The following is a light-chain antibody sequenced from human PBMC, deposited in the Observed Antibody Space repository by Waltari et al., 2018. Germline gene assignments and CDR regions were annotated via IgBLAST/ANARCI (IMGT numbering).Light chain of an antibody. J-gene: IGKJ3*01. CDR3: QRYDNLPVFA. CDR2: DAS. Sequence: DIQLTQSPSSLSASVGDRVTIICQASQPITNYLNWYQQKPGRAPELLIYDASNLHTGVPSRFSGSQSGTEFTFTIASLQPEDIATYYCQRYDNLPVFAFGPGTKVNVK. CDR1: QPITNY. V-gene: IGKV1-33*01.